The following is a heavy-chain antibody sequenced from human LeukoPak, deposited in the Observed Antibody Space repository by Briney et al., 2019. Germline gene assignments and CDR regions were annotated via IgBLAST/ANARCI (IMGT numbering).Heavy chain of an antibody. Sequence: GRSLRLSCAASGFTFSNYGIQWVRQAPGRGLEWVAAIWYDGSNKYYADSVKGRFTVSRDNSKNTLYLQMDSLRAEDTAVYFCARDIYESSGSLFDSWGQGALVTVSS. CDR2: IWYDGSNK. D-gene: IGHD3-22*01. CDR1: GFTFSNYG. V-gene: IGHV3-33*01. CDR3: ARDIYESSGSLFDS. J-gene: IGHJ4*02.